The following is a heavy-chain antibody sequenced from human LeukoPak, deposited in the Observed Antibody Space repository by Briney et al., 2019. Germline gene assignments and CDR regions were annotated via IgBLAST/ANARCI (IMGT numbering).Heavy chain of an antibody. D-gene: IGHD3-22*01. V-gene: IGHV1-69*13. J-gene: IGHJ5*02. CDR1: EATVTSYA. CDR2: IIPIFGTA. Sequence: GASVKLSCTPSEATVTSYAIIWVPRAAGHGLEGMGGIIPIFGTANYAQKFQGRVTITADESTSTAYMELSSLRSEDTAVYYCAREQRPYYYDSSGSGFDPWGQGTLVTVSS. CDR3: AREQRPYYYDSSGSGFDP.